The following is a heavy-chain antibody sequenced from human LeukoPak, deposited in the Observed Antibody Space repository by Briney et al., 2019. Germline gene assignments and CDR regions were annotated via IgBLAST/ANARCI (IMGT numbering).Heavy chain of an antibody. CDR2: IYYSGST. Sequence: SETLSLTCTVSGGSISSSSYYWGWIRQPPGKGLEWIGSIYYSGSTYYNPSLKSRVTISVDTSKNQFSLKLSSVTAADTAVYYCARAPEYQPLPYFVDYWGQGTLVTVSS. V-gene: IGHV4-39*07. D-gene: IGHD2-2*01. J-gene: IGHJ4*02. CDR1: GGSISSSSYY. CDR3: ARAPEYQPLPYFVDY.